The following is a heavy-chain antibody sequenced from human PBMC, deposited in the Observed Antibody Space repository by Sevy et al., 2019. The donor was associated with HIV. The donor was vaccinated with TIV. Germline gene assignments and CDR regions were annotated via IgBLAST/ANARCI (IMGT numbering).Heavy chain of an antibody. Sequence: GGSLRLSCAASGFTFSSYSMNWVRQAPGKGLEWVSSISGISNYIYYADSVKGRFTISRDNARSSLYLQMNSLRAEDTAVDYCARTGCSITSCLTADAFDIWGQGTLVTVSS. V-gene: IGHV3-21*06. CDR1: GFTFSSYS. J-gene: IGHJ3*02. CDR3: ARTGCSITSCLTADAFDI. CDR2: ISGISNYI. D-gene: IGHD2-2*01.